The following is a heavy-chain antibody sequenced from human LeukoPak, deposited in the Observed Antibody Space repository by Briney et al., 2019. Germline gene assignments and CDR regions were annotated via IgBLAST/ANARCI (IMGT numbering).Heavy chain of an antibody. V-gene: IGHV3-23*01. D-gene: IGHD5-24*01. CDR3: ARALSQQLIRYSQD. J-gene: IGHJ1*01. Sequence: GGSLRLSCAASGFTFSNYAMSWVRQAPGKGLEWVSGLSGSGANSYYADSVKGRFTISRDNSKNTLYLQMNSLRADDTAVYYCARALSQQLIRYSQDWGQGTLVTVSS. CDR2: LSGSGANS. CDR1: GFTFSNYA.